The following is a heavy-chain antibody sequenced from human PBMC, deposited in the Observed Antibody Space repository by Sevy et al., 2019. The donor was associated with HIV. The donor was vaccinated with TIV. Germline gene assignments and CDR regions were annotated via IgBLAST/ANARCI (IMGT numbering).Heavy chain of an antibody. CDR1: GYNFTSYY. CDR3: TRVRSFGFEY. V-gene: IGHV1-46*01. Sequence: ASVTVSCKAAGYNFTSYYIHWVRQAPGQGLEWMGIITPSGDTTTYSQKFQGRVTMTSDTSTSTVYMELSSLRYDDTAVYYCTRVRSFGFEYWGQGTLVTVSS. J-gene: IGHJ4*02. D-gene: IGHD3-16*01. CDR2: ITPSGDTT.